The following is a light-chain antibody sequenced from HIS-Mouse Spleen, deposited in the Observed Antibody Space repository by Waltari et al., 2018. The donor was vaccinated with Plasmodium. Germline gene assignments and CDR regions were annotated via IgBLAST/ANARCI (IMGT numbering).Light chain of an antibody. CDR1: QSVSSY. V-gene: IGKV3-11*01. CDR2: DAS. J-gene: IGKJ4*02. CDR3: QQRSNWPSVT. Sequence: EIVLTQSPATLSLSPGERATLSCRASQSVSSYLAWYQQKPGPAPRRLIYDASNRATGNPARLSGSGSGTDFTLTISSLEPEDCAVDYGQQRSNWPSVTFGGGTKVEIK.